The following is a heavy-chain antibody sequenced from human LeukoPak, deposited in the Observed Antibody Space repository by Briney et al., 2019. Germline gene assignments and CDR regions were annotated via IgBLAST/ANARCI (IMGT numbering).Heavy chain of an antibody. CDR3: ARRLPAVGSTDYFGC. CDR1: GFTFSSYS. D-gene: IGHD6-13*01. V-gene: IGHV3-23*01. J-gene: IGHJ4*02. CDR2: ISPSGDST. Sequence: GGSLRLSCAASGFTFSSYSMSWVRQAPGEGLEWVSAISPSGDSTSYPDSVKGRFTISRDNSKNTLYLQMNSLTAEDTAIYYCARRLPAVGSTDYFGCWGQGTLVTVSS.